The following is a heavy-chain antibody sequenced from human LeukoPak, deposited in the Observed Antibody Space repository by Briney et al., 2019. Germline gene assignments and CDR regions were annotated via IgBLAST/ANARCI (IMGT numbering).Heavy chain of an antibody. J-gene: IGHJ4*02. V-gene: IGHV1-18*01. Sequence: ASVKVSCKASGYTFTSYGISWVRQAPGQGLEWMGWISAYNGNTNYAQKPQGRVTMTTDTSTSTAYMELRSLRSDDTAVYYCARLGDGYYYDSSGYPPDYWGQGTLVTVSS. D-gene: IGHD3-22*01. CDR2: ISAYNGNT. CDR1: GYTFTSYG. CDR3: ARLGDGYYYDSSGYPPDY.